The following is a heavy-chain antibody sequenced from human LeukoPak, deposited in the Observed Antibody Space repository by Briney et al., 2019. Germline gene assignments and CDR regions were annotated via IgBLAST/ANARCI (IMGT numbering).Heavy chain of an antibody. CDR2: MNPNSGNT. CDR1: GYTFTSYD. CDR3: VAAYSSGWYWYFDY. J-gene: IGHJ4*02. D-gene: IGHD6-19*01. V-gene: IGHV1-8*01. Sequence: ASVKVSCKASGYTFTSYDINWVRQATGQGLEGMGWMNPNSGNTGYAQKFQGRVTMTRNTSISTAYMELSSRRSEDTAVYYCVAAYSSGWYWYFDYWGQGTLVTVSS.